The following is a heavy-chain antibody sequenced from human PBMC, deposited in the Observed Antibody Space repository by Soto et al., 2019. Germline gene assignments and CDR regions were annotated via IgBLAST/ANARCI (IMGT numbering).Heavy chain of an antibody. J-gene: IGHJ4*02. CDR1: GGSISSGGYY. CDR3: ARGGIAAAGTDYFDY. V-gene: IGHV4-31*03. Sequence: SETLSLTCTVSGGSISSGGYYWSWIRQHPGKGLEWIGYIYYSGSTYYNPSLKSRVTISVDTSKNQFSLKLSPVTAADTAVYYCARGGIAAAGTDYFDYWGQGTLVTVSS. D-gene: IGHD6-13*01. CDR2: IYYSGST.